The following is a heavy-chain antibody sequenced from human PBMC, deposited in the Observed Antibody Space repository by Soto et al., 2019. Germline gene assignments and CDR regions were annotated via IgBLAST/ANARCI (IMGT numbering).Heavy chain of an antibody. CDR1: GGSISSGGYS. CDR2: IYHSGST. J-gene: IGHJ3*02. V-gene: IGHV4-30-2*02. Sequence: SETLSLTCAVSGGSISSGGYSWSWIRQPPGKGLEWIGYIYHSGSTYYNPSLKSRVTISVDTSKNQFSLKLSSVTAADTAVYYCARNKYSSSWGYAFDIWGQGTMVTVSS. CDR3: ARNKYSSSWGYAFDI. D-gene: IGHD6-13*01.